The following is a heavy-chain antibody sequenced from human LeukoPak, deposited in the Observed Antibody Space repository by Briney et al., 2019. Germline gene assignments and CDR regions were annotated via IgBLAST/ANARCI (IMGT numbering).Heavy chain of an antibody. D-gene: IGHD2-2*02. Sequence: SETLSLSCTVSGGSISSYYWSWIRQPPGKGLEWIGYIYYSGSTNFNPSLKSRVTISVDTSKNQFSLKLSSVTTADTAVYYCARGNTALGYWGQGTLVTVSS. V-gene: IGHV4-59*01. CDR3: ARGNTALGY. CDR2: IYYSGST. J-gene: IGHJ4*02. CDR1: GGSISSYY.